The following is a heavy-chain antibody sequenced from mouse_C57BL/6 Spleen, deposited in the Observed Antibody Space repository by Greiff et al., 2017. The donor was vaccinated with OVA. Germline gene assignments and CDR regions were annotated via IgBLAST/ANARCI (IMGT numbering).Heavy chain of an antibody. CDR3: ARRKNYGSSYAMDY. V-gene: IGHV1-61*01. D-gene: IGHD1-1*01. J-gene: IGHJ4*01. CDR2: IYPSDSET. Sequence: QVQLQQPGAELVRPGSSVKLSCKASGYTFTSYWMDWVKQRPGQGLEWIGNIYPSDSETHYNQKFKDKATLTVDKSSSTAYMQLSSLTSEDSAVYYGARRKNYGSSYAMDYWGQGTSVTVSS. CDR1: GYTFTSYW.